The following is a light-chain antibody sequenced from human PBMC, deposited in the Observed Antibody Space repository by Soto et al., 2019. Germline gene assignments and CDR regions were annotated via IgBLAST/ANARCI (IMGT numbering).Light chain of an antibody. CDR1: QSVSSTY. CDR3: QQYGRSPPFT. CDR2: GAS. V-gene: IGKV3-20*01. J-gene: IGKJ2*01. Sequence: EIVLTQSPGTLSLSPGERATLSCRASQSVSSTYIAWYQQNPGQAPRLLIYGASSRATGIPDRFSGSGSGTDFTLAISRLEPEDFAVYFCQQYGRSPPFTFGQGTNVDIK.